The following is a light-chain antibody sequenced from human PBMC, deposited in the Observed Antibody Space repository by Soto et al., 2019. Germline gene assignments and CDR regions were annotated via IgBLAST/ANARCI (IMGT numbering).Light chain of an antibody. J-gene: IGKJ1*01. Sequence: DIQMTQSPSSLSASVGDRVTITCRASQGIGNNLAWYQQKPGKVPNLLIYAASTLHSGGPSRFSGSGSGTDFTLTISSLQPEDVATSHCQKYDSVPWPLRQGTKVEVK. CDR3: QKYDSVPWP. V-gene: IGKV1-27*01. CDR1: QGIGNN. CDR2: AAS.